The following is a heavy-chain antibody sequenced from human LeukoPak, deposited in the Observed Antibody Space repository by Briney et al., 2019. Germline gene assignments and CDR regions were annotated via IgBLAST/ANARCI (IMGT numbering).Heavy chain of an antibody. J-gene: IGHJ4*02. CDR1: GFTFSSYA. CDR2: ITGDSTI. CDR3: ARGSAMTIGN. D-gene: IGHD4/OR15-4a*01. Sequence: GGSLRLSCAASGFTFSSYAMNRVRQAPGKGLEWVSHITGDSTIYYADSVRGRFTISRDNAKNSLFLQMNSLRSDDTAVYYCARGSAMTIGNWGQGTLVTVSS. V-gene: IGHV3-48*03.